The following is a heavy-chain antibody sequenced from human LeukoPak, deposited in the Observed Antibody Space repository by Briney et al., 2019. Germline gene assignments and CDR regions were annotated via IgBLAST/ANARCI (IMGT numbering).Heavy chain of an antibody. Sequence: ASVKVSCKASGYTFTNYDINWVRQATGQGLEWMGWLNPNSGKTGYEQKFQGRVTMTRDSSTSTAYLDLSSLSSEDTAVYYCARVRPGPYNYFDLWGQGTLVTVSS. V-gene: IGHV1-8*01. CDR1: GYTFTNYD. J-gene: IGHJ5*02. CDR2: LNPNSGKT. CDR3: ARVRPGPYNYFDL.